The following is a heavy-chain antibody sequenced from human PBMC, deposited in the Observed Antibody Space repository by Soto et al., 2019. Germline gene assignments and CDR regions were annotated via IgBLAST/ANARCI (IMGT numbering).Heavy chain of an antibody. J-gene: IGHJ6*02. V-gene: IGHV3-48*03. Sequence: GGSLRLSCAASGFTFSSYEMNWVRQAPGKGLEWVSYISSSGSTIYYADSVKGRFTISRDNAKNSLYLQMNSLRAEDTAVYYCARGLPAAPYYYYGMDVWGQGTTVTVSS. CDR1: GFTFSSYE. D-gene: IGHD2-2*01. CDR3: ARGLPAAPYYYYGMDV. CDR2: ISSSGSTI.